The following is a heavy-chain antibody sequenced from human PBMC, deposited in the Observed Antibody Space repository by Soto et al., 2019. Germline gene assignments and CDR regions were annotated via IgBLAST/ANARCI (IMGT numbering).Heavy chain of an antibody. CDR1: GGSFSGYY. D-gene: IGHD3-10*01. CDR2: INHSGST. J-gene: IGHJ6*03. V-gene: IGHV4-34*01. CDR3: ARADGSGSYYAYYYYYMDV. Sequence: SETLSLTCAVYGGSFSGYYWSWIRQPPGKGLEWIGEINHSGSTNYNPSLKSRVTISVDTSKNQFSLKLSSVTAADTAVYYCARADGSGSYYAYYYYYMDVWGKGTTVTVSS.